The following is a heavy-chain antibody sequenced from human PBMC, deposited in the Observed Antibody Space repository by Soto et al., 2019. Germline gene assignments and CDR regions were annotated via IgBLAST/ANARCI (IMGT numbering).Heavy chain of an antibody. CDR3: ARDRSIGIAARPRYFQH. Sequence: SVKVSCKASGGTFSSYAISWVRQAPGQGLEWMGGIIPIFGTANYAQKFQGRVTITADESTSTAYMELSSLRSEDTAVYYCARDRSIGIAARPRYFQHWGQGTLVTVSS. CDR2: IIPIFGTA. V-gene: IGHV1-69*13. CDR1: GGTFSSYA. D-gene: IGHD6-6*01. J-gene: IGHJ1*01.